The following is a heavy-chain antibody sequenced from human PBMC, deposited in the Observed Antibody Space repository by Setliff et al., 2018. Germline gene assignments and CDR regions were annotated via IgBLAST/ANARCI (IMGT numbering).Heavy chain of an antibody. CDR2: IFLTGST. V-gene: IGHV4-61*09. D-gene: IGHD3-3*01. Sequence: PSETLSLTCIVSGESIDSVATGNHYWNWIRQPVGKGLEWIGHIFLTGSTDYDPSFRSRVTISLDTSKNQFSLKLSSVTAADTAVYYCVRMGGFLYMDVWGKGTTVTVSS. CDR3: VRMGGFLYMDV. J-gene: IGHJ6*03. CDR1: GESIDSVATGNHY.